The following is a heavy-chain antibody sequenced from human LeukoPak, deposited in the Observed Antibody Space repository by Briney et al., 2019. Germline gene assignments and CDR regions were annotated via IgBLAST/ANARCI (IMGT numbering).Heavy chain of an antibody. V-gene: IGHV4-39*07. Sequence: SETLSLTCTVSGGSISSSSYYWGWIRQPPGKGLEWIGTIYYSGSTYYNPSLKSRVTISVETSKNQFSLKLSSVTAADTAVYYCARDRDYYDSSGFDYWGQGTLVTVSS. D-gene: IGHD3-22*01. J-gene: IGHJ4*02. CDR3: ARDRDYYDSSGFDY. CDR1: GGSISSSSYY. CDR2: IYYSGST.